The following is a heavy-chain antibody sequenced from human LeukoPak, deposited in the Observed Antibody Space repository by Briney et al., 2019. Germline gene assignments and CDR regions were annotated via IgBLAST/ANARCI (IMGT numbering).Heavy chain of an antibody. Sequence: KPGRPLRLSCAASGFTFSSYSMNWVRQAPGKGLEWVSSISSSGSYIYYADSVKGRFTISRDNAKNSLYLQMSSLRAEDTAVYYCAREAPSIAAAKDRAFDIWGQGTMVTVSS. J-gene: IGHJ3*02. CDR2: ISSSGSYI. CDR3: AREAPSIAAAKDRAFDI. CDR1: GFTFSSYS. D-gene: IGHD6-13*01. V-gene: IGHV3-21*01.